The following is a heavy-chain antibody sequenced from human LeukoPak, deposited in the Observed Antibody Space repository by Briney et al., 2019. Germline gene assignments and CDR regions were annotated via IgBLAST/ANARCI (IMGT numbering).Heavy chain of an antibody. Sequence: SQALSLTCTVSGGPISSGGYYWSWIRQPPGKGLEWIGYIYHSGSTYYNPSLKSRFTISVDRPKNQFFLNVTSLTAADTAVYFCARSRQASGLFNSWGQGTLVVASS. CDR3: ARSRQASGLFNS. V-gene: IGHV4-30-2*01. J-gene: IGHJ5*01. CDR1: GGPISSGGYY. D-gene: IGHD3-10*01. CDR2: IYHSGST.